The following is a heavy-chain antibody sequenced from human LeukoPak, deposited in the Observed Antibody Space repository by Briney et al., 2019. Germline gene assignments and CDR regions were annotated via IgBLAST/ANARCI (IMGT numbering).Heavy chain of an antibody. CDR2: ISYDGSNK. J-gene: IGHJ4*02. Sequence: PGGSLRLSCAASGFTFSSYGMHWVRQAPGKGLEWVAVISYDGSNKYYADSVKGRFTISRDNSKNTLYLQMNSLRAEDTAVYYCGKNRPLDYWGQGTLVTVSS. CDR3: GKNRPLDY. CDR1: GFTFSSYG. V-gene: IGHV3-30*18. D-gene: IGHD1-14*01.